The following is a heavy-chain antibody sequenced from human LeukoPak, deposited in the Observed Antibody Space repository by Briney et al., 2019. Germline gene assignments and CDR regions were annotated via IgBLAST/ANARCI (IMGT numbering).Heavy chain of an antibody. CDR1: GFTFSSYS. J-gene: IGHJ4*02. D-gene: IGHD3-22*01. CDR2: ISSSSSYI. Sequence: GGSLRLSCAASGFTFSSYSMNWVRQAPGKGLEWVSSISSSSSYIYYADSVKGRFTISRDNAKNSLYLQMNSLRAEDTAVYYCARKGYYDSSGIGRYFDYWGQGTLVTVSS. CDR3: ARKGYYDSSGIGRYFDY. V-gene: IGHV3-21*01.